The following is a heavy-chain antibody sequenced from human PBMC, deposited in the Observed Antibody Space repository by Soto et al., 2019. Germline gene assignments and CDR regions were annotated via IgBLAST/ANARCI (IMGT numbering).Heavy chain of an antibody. Sequence: PGGSLRLSCAASGFTFSDYYMSWIRQAPGKGLEWVSYISSSGSYTNYADSVKGRFTISRDNANNSLFLQMNSLRAEDTAVYYCARDIIATPARFFYGMDVWGQGTTVTVSS. CDR2: ISSSGSYT. J-gene: IGHJ6*02. V-gene: IGHV3-11*06. D-gene: IGHD6-13*01. CDR3: ARDIIATPARFFYGMDV. CDR1: GFTFSDYY.